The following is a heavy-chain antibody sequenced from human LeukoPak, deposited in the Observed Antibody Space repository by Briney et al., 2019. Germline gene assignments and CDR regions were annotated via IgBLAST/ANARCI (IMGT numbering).Heavy chain of an antibody. D-gene: IGHD3-22*01. CDR3: ATVYRGDSSVPNAFDI. Sequence: ASVKVSCKVSGYTLTELSMHWVRQAPGKGLEWMGGFDPEDGETIYAQKFQGRVTMTEDTSTDTAYMELSSLRSEDTAMYYCATVYRGDSSVPNAFDIWGQGTMVTVSS. CDR2: FDPEDGET. V-gene: IGHV1-24*01. CDR1: GYTLTELS. J-gene: IGHJ3*02.